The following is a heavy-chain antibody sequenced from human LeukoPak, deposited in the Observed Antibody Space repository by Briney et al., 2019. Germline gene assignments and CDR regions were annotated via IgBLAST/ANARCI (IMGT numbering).Heavy chain of an antibody. CDR3: ARVALATPYFDY. J-gene: IGHJ4*02. CDR1: GFTFRTYE. CDR2: ISSTGRTI. V-gene: IGHV3-48*03. Sequence: RGSLRLSCAASGFTFRTYEMNWVRQGPGKGLEWVSYISSTGRTIHYADSVKGRFTISRDNAKNSLYLQMNSLSAEDTAVYYCARVALATPYFDYWGQGTLVTVSS. D-gene: IGHD5-24*01.